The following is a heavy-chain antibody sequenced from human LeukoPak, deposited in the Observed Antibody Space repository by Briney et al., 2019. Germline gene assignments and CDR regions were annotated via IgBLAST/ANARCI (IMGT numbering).Heavy chain of an antibody. V-gene: IGHV1-69*13. J-gene: IGHJ4*02. CDR1: GYTFTSYY. CDR2: IIPIFGTA. D-gene: IGHD3-10*01. CDR3: ARDGSITMVRGVIMND. Sequence: SVKVSCKASGYTFTSYYMHWVRQAPGQGLEWMGGIIPIFGTANYAQKFQGRVTITADESTSTAYMELSSLRSEDTAVYYRARDGSITMVRGVIMNDWGQGTLVTVSS.